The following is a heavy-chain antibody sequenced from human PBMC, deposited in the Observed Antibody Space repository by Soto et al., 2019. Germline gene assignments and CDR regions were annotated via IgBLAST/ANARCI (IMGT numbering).Heavy chain of an antibody. CDR2: ISYDGSNK. Sequence: GGSLRLSCAASGFTFSSYAMHWVRQAPGKGLEWVAVISYDGSNKYYADSVKGRFTISRDNSKNTLYLQMNSLRAEDTAVYYCARVDSSGWYGPYYYGMDVWGQGTTVTVSS. D-gene: IGHD6-19*01. CDR1: GFTFSSYA. V-gene: IGHV3-30-3*01. J-gene: IGHJ6*02. CDR3: ARVDSSGWYGPYYYGMDV.